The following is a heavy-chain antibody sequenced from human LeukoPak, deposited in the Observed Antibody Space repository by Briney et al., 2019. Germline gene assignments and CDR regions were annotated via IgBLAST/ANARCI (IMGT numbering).Heavy chain of an antibody. Sequence: GGALRLSCAASGFTFSSYAMHWVRQAPGKGVEWVAVISYDGSNKYYADSVKGRFTISRDNSKNTLYLQMNSLRAEDTAVYYRARMEGFTSGSGFDYWGQGTLVTVSS. CDR2: ISYDGSNK. V-gene: IGHV3-30*04. CDR3: ARMEGFTSGSGFDY. CDR1: GFTFSSYA. J-gene: IGHJ4*02. D-gene: IGHD3-10*01.